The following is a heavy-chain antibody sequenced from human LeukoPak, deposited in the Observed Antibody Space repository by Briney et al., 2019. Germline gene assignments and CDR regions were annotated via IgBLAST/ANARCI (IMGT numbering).Heavy chain of an antibody. CDR3: ASEDTAMVFDY. J-gene: IGHJ4*02. CDR1: GFTFSSYW. D-gene: IGHD5-18*01. CDR2: IKQDGSER. V-gene: IGHV3-7*01. Sequence: PGGSLRLSCAASGFTFSSYWMSWVRQAPGKGLEWVANIKQDGSERYYVDSVKGRFTISRDNAKNSLYLQMNSLRAEDTAVYYCASEDTAMVFDYWGQGTLVTVSS.